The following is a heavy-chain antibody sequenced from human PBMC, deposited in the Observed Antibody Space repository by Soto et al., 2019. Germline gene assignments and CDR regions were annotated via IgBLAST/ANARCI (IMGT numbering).Heavy chain of an antibody. V-gene: IGHV1-46*01. Sequence: GASVKVSCKASGYTFTNYYMHWVRQAPGQGLEWMGIINPSGDSTTYAQKLQGRVTMTTDTSTSTAYMELRSLRSDDTAVYYCARGYYDSSGYYRLAFDIWGQGTMVTVSS. D-gene: IGHD3-22*01. CDR2: INPSGDST. CDR1: GYTFTNYY. CDR3: ARGYYDSSGYYRLAFDI. J-gene: IGHJ3*02.